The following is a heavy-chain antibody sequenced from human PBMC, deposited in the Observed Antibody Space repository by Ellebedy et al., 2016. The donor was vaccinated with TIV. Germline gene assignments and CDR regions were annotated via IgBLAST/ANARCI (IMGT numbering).Heavy chain of an antibody. CDR1: GFTFSSYS. CDR2: ISSSSSYI. V-gene: IGHV3-21*01. CDR3: ARDQISGMDV. Sequence: GESLKISCAASGFTFSSYSMNWVRQAPGKGLEWVSSISSSSSYIYYADSVKGRFTISRDNAKNSLYLQMNSLRAEDTAVYYCARDQISGMDVWGQGTTVTVSS. J-gene: IGHJ6*02.